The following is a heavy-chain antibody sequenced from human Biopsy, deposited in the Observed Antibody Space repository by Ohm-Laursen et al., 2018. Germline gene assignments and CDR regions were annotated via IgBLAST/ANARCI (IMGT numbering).Heavy chain of an antibody. Sequence: SETLFLTCTVSGGSMIHYYWNWIRQSPGKGLEWIAYIYSSGITNYNPSLKSRLTISIDTSKNQFSLKLNSMTTADTAVYYCARGQDYGGNKAFDIGGQGTKVTVSP. D-gene: IGHD4-23*01. J-gene: IGHJ3*02. CDR3: ARGQDYGGNKAFDI. CDR1: GGSMIHYY. CDR2: IYSSGIT. V-gene: IGHV4-59*01.